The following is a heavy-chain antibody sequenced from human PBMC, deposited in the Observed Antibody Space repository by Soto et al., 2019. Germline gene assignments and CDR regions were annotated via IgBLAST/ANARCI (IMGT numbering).Heavy chain of an antibody. D-gene: IGHD2-15*01. V-gene: IGHV3-66*01. CDR1: GFTVSSNY. CDR2: IYSAGNT. Sequence: HPGGSLRLSCAASGFTVSSNYMSWVRQAPGKGLEWISIIYSAGNTYYADSVKGRFTISRDNSKNTLYLQMNSLGAEDTAVYYCARNFVEGGQTINYYYGMDVWGQGTTVTVSS. CDR3: ARNFVEGGQTINYYYGMDV. J-gene: IGHJ6*02.